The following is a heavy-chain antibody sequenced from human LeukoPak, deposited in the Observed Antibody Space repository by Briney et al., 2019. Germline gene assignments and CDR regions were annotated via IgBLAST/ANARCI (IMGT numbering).Heavy chain of an antibody. V-gene: IGHV4-31*03. CDR2: IYYSGST. CDR1: GGSISSGGYY. D-gene: IGHD2-21*02. J-gene: IGHJ4*02. Sequence: SQTLSLTCTVSGGSISSGGYYWSWIRQHPGKGLEWLGYIYYSGSTYYNPSLKSRVTISVDTSKNQFSLKLSSVTAADTAVYYCARMHIVVVTAIRGRYYFDYWGQGTLVTVSS. CDR3: ARMHIVVVTAIRGRYYFDY.